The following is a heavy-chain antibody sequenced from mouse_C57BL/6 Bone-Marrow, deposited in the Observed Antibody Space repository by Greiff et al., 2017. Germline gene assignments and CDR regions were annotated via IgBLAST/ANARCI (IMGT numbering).Heavy chain of an antibody. CDR3: TPITTVVAPYWYFDV. CDR1: GFNIKDYY. J-gene: IGHJ1*03. D-gene: IGHD1-1*01. CDR2: IDPEDGDT. Sequence: EVQLQQSGAELVRPGASVKLSCTASGFNIKDYYMHWVKQRPEQGLEWIGRIDPEDGDTEYAPKFQGKATMTADTSSNTAYLQLSSLTSEDTAVYYGTPITTVVAPYWYFDVWGTGTTVTVSS. V-gene: IGHV14-1*01.